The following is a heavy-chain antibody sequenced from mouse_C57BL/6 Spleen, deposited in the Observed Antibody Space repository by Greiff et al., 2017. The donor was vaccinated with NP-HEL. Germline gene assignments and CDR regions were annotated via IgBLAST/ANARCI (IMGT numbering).Heavy chain of an antibody. J-gene: IGHJ1*03. Sequence: EVKVVESGEGLVKPGGSLKLSCAASGFTFSSYAMSWVRQTPEKRLEWVAYISSGGDYIYYADTVKGRFTISRDNARNTLYLQMSSLKSEDTAMYYCTRDNGYPWYFDVWGTGTTVTVSS. V-gene: IGHV5-9-1*02. CDR3: TRDNGYPWYFDV. CDR1: GFTFSSYA. CDR2: ISSGGDYI. D-gene: IGHD2-2*01.